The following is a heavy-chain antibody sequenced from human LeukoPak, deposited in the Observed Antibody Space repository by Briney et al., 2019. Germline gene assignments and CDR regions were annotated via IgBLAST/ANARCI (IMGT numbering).Heavy chain of an antibody. CDR3: ARDSTMA. Sequence: ASGTVSFKSSGYGFTIYYMHWVRQAPGQGLEWMGIINTSGGSTSYAQRFQGRVTMTRDTSTSTVYMELSSLRSEDRVVYCCARDSTMAWGQGTLVTVSS. CDR1: GYGFTIYY. CDR2: INTSGGST. D-gene: IGHD2-2*01. V-gene: IGHV1-46*01. J-gene: IGHJ4*02.